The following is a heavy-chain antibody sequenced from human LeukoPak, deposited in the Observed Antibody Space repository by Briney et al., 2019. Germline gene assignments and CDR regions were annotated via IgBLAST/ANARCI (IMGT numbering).Heavy chain of an antibody. CDR2: MNPNSGNT. Sequence: ASVKVSCKASGYTFTSYDINWVRQATGQGLEWMGWMNPNSGNTGYAQKFQGRVTMTRNTPIRTAYMELSSLRSEDTAVYYCARGIPQGYSSSWYQVENWFDPWGQGTLVTVSS. J-gene: IGHJ5*02. D-gene: IGHD6-13*01. CDR1: GYTFTSYD. CDR3: ARGIPQGYSSSWYQVENWFDP. V-gene: IGHV1-8*01.